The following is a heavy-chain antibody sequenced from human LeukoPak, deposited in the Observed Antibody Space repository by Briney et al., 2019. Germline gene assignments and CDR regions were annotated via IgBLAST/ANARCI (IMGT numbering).Heavy chain of an antibody. CDR1: GGSISSYY. Sequence: PSETLSLICTVSGGSISSYYWSWIRQPPGKGLEWIGYIYYSGSTNYNPSLKSRVTISVDTSKNQFSLKLSSVTAADTAVYYCARVDHDYGDRYFDYWGQGTLVTVSS. D-gene: IGHD4-17*01. V-gene: IGHV4-59*01. CDR2: IYYSGST. J-gene: IGHJ4*02. CDR3: ARVDHDYGDRYFDY.